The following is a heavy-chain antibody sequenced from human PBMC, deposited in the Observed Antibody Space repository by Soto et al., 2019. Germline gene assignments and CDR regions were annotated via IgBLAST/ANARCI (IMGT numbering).Heavy chain of an antibody. V-gene: IGHV3-11*01. Sequence: GGSLRLSYAASGFTFSDYYMSWIRQAPGKGLEWVSYISSSGSTIYYADSVKGRFTISRDNAKNSLYLQMNSLRAEDTAVYYCARSSSKLRGPQYYFDYWGQGTLVTVSS. CDR1: GFTFSDYY. D-gene: IGHD4-17*01. CDR3: ARSSSKLRGPQYYFDY. CDR2: ISSSGSTI. J-gene: IGHJ4*02.